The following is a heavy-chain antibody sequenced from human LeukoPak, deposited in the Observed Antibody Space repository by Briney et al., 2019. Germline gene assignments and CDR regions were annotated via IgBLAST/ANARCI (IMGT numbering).Heavy chain of an antibody. V-gene: IGHV3-7*04. CDR3: ARSSSWTFDI. CDR1: GFTFSSYA. D-gene: IGHD1-1*01. CDR2: IRQDGSEK. J-gene: IGHJ3*02. Sequence: GGSLRLSCAASGFTFSSYAMSWVRQAPGKGLEWVANIRQDGSEKYYVDSVKGRFTISRDNAKSSLYLQMNSLRAEDTAVYYCARSSSWTFDIWGQGTMVTVSS.